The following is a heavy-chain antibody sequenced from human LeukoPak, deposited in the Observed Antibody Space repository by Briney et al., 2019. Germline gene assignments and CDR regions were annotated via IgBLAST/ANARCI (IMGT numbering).Heavy chain of an antibody. D-gene: IGHD6-19*01. CDR1: GFTFSSYS. CDR2: ISSSSSYI. V-gene: IGHV3-21*01. CDR3: ARGASGWYYFDY. J-gene: IGHJ4*02. Sequence: GGSLRLSCAASGFTFSSYSMNWVRQAPGKGLEWVSSISSSSSYIYYADSVKGRFTISRDNAKNSLCLQMNSLRAEDTAVYYCARGASGWYYFDYWGQGTLVTVSS.